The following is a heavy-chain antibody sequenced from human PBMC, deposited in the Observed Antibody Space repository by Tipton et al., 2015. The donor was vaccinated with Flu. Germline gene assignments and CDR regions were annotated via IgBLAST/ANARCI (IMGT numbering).Heavy chain of an antibody. Sequence: GSLRLSCAASSGFTFSTYWMHWVRQAPGKGLVWVSRINGDGSSTRSADSVKGRFTIPRDNAKNTLYLQMNSLRAEDTAVYYCAREGLYCSGGSCSLAAFDYWGQGSLVTVSS. V-gene: IGHV3-74*01. J-gene: IGHJ4*02. CDR2: INGDGSST. CDR3: AREGLYCSGGSCSLAAFDY. CDR1: SGFTFSTYW. D-gene: IGHD2-15*01.